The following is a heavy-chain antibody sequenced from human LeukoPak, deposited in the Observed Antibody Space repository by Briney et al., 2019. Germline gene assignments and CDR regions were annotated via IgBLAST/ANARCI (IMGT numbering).Heavy chain of an antibody. CDR3: ARVDRGSRMDY. CDR1: GGSISSSSYY. V-gene: IGHV4-31*03. J-gene: IGHJ4*02. Sequence: SETLSLTCTVSGGSISSSSYYWGWIRQHPGKGLEWIGYIYYSGSTYYNPSLKSRVTISVDTSKNQFSLKLSSVTAADTAVYYCARVDRGSRMDYWGQGTLVTVSS. D-gene: IGHD3-22*01. CDR2: IYYSGST.